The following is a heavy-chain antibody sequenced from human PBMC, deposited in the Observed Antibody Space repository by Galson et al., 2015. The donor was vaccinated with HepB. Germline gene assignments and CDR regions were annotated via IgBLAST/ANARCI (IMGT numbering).Heavy chain of an antibody. CDR1: GFTFSTYA. CDR3: AKDPAVSYHDCWTETSFLGEFDY. D-gene: IGHD3/OR15-3a*01. J-gene: IGHJ4*02. V-gene: IGHV3-23*01. Sequence: SLRLSCAASGFTFSTYAMSWVRQAPGKGLEWVSTISGSGITTYYADSVKGRFTVSRDNSKNTLYLQMNSLRVEDTAVYHCAKDPAVSYHDCWTETSFLGEFDYWGRGTLVTVSS. CDR2: ISGSGITT.